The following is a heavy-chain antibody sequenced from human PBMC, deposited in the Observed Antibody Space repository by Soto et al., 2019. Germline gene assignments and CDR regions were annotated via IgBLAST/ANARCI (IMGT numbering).Heavy chain of an antibody. Sequence: EVQLVQSGGGLVKPGESLRLSCAASGFSFGSYIMNWVRQAPGKGLEWVSSITTSGGSRYYADSVRGRFTISRDNAKNSLYLEMNSLGADDTAVYYCARSTTSGDVWGQGTTVPVSS. CDR1: GFSFGSYI. CDR3: ARSTTSGDV. CDR2: ITTSGGSR. V-gene: IGHV3-21*01. J-gene: IGHJ6*02. D-gene: IGHD2-2*01.